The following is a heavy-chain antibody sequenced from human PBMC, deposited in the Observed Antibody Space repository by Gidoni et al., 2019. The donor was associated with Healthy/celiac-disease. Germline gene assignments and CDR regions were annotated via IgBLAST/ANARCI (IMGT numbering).Heavy chain of an antibody. CDR3: ARRYYYDSSGYGVWTAFDY. D-gene: IGHD3-22*01. Sequence: QLQLQESGPGLVKPSETLSLTCTVSGGSISSSSYYWGWIRQPPGKGLEWIGSIYYSGSTYYNPSLKSRVTISVDTSKNQFSLKLSSVTAADTAVYYCARRYYYDSSGYGVWTAFDYWGQGTLVTVSS. CDR2: IYYSGST. V-gene: IGHV4-39*01. CDR1: GGSISSSSYY. J-gene: IGHJ4*02.